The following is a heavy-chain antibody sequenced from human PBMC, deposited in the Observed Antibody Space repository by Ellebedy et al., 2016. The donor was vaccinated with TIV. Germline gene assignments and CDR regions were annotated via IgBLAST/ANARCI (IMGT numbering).Heavy chain of an antibody. Sequence: MPSETLSLTCAVYGGSFSGYYWSWIRQPPGKGLEWIGEINHSGSTNYNPSLKSRVTISVDTSKNQFSLKLSSVTAADTAVYYCARGGDPGDTAMAIDYWGQGTLVTVSS. D-gene: IGHD5-18*01. CDR3: ARGGDPGDTAMAIDY. J-gene: IGHJ4*02. CDR2: INHSGST. V-gene: IGHV4-34*01. CDR1: GGSFSGYY.